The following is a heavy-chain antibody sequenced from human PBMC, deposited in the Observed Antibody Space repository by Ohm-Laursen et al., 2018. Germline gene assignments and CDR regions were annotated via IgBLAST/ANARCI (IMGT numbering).Heavy chain of an antibody. J-gene: IGHJ4*02. V-gene: IGHV2-5*01. CDR3: AHRRSSTFDY. Sequence: TQTLMLTCTFSGFSLSTSGVAVGWVRQPPGKALEWLALIYGNDEKRYSPSLKSRLTITKDTSKNQVVLTVTNMDPMDTATYYCAHRRSSTFDYWGQGTLVTVSS. CDR2: IYGNDEK. CDR1: GFSLSTSGVA.